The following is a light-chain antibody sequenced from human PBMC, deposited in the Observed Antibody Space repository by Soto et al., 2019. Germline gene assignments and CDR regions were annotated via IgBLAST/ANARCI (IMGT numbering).Light chain of an antibody. J-gene: IGKJ1*01. CDR3: QQEHNLWT. V-gene: IGKV3-15*01. Sequence: PVPMSVDPRVIVSLSGAASHYSYSNVAWFQQRPGQPPMLLIYRASTRATGTPARCSGSGSGTDFTLTITRLPAEDLAHYCCQQEHNLWTFGEGTKVDIK. CDR2: RAS. CDR1: HYSYSN.